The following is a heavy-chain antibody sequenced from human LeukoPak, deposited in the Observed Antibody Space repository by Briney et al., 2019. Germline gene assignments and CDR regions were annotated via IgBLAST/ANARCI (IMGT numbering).Heavy chain of an antibody. CDR1: GGTFSSYA. V-gene: IGHV1-69*13. D-gene: IGHD6-13*01. Sequence: ASVKVSCKASGGTFSSYAISWVRQAPGQGLEWMGGIIPIFGTANYAQKFQGRVTITADESTSTAYMELSSLRSEDTAVYYCAADSSSWSNPYYYYYMDVWGKGTTVTVSS. CDR2: IIPIFGTA. J-gene: IGHJ6*03. CDR3: AADSSSWSNPYYYYYMDV.